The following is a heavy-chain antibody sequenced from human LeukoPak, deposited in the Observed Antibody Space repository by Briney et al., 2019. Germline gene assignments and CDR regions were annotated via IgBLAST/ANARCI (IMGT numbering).Heavy chain of an antibody. CDR2: INPNSGGT. V-gene: IGHV1-2*04. CDR3: AKDGSGYCSSTSCYFDY. D-gene: IGHD2-2*01. CDR1: GYTFTGYY. Sequence: ASVKVSCKASGYTFTGYYMHWVRQAPGQGLEWMGWINPNSGGTNYAQKFQGWVTMTRDTSITTAYMELSRLRAEDTAVYYCAKDGSGYCSSTSCYFDYWGQGTLVTVSS. J-gene: IGHJ4*02.